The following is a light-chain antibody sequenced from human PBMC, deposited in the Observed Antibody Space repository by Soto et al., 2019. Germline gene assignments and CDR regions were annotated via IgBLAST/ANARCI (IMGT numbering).Light chain of an antibody. J-gene: IGLJ2*01. CDR2: EVN. Sequence: QSALTQPPSASGSPGQSVAISCTGTSSDVGGYNFVSWYQQHPGRAPKVLIYEVNKRASGVPDRVSGSKSGNTASLTVSGLQAEDEADYYCSSYAGSNNVLFGGGTQLTVL. CDR1: SSDVGGYNF. CDR3: SSYAGSNNVL. V-gene: IGLV2-8*01.